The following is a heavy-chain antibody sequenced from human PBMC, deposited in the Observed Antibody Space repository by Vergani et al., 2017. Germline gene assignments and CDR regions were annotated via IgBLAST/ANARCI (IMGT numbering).Heavy chain of an antibody. CDR3: ARNPYCGGDCYSDAFDI. CDR1: GGSISSYY. CDR2: IYYSGST. J-gene: IGHJ3*02. D-gene: IGHD2-21*02. V-gene: IGHV4-59*01. Sequence: QVQLQGSGPGLVKPSETLSLTCTVSGGSISSYYWSWIRQPPGKGLEWIGYIYYSGSTNYNPSLKSRVTISVDTSKNQFSLKLSSVTAADTAVYYCARNPYCGGDCYSDAFDIWGQGTMVTVSS.